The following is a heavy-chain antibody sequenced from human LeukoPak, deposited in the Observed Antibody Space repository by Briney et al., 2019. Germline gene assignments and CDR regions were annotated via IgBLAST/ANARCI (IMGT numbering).Heavy chain of an antibody. CDR3: ARAIRVAIFDY. Sequence: SETLSLTCSVSGGSISSSSYYWGWIRQPPQRGLEYIGSMFYSGSTYYNPSLKSRVTISVDTPKNQFSLKLSSVTAADTAVYYCARAIRVAIFDYWGQGTLVTVSS. CDR2: MFYSGST. CDR1: GGSISSSSYY. D-gene: IGHD2-21*01. J-gene: IGHJ4*02. V-gene: IGHV4-39*07.